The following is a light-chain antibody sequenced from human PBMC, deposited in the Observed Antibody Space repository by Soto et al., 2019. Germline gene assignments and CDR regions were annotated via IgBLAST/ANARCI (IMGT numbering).Light chain of an antibody. J-gene: IGLJ1*01. V-gene: IGLV2-11*01. CDR2: DVS. Sequence: QAVVTQPRSVSGSPGQSVTISCTGTSSDVGGYNYVSWYQQHPGKAPKLMIYDVSKRPSGVPDRFSGSKSGNTASLTISGLQAADEADYYCCSYAGSYYVFGTGTKVTVL. CDR1: SSDVGGYNY. CDR3: CSYAGSYYV.